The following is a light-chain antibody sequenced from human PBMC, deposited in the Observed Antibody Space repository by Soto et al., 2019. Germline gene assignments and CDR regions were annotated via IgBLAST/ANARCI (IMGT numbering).Light chain of an antibody. CDR3: QSYDSSNYVV. CDR2: EDN. J-gene: IGLJ2*01. CDR1: SGSIASNY. Sequence: NFMLTQPHSMSESPGKTVTISCTRSSGSIASNYVQWYQQRPGSAPTTVIYEDNQRPSGVPDRFSGSIDSSSNSASLTISGLKTEDEADYYCQSYDSSNYVVFGGGTQLTVL. V-gene: IGLV6-57*03.